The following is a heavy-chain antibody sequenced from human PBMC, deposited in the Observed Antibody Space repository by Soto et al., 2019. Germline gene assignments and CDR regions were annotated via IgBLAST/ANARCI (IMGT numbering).Heavy chain of an antibody. CDR3: AKDLMGGRPGPEYFQH. D-gene: IGHD1-26*01. CDR1: GFTFSSDA. V-gene: IGHV3-23*01. CDR2: ISGSGGST. J-gene: IGHJ1*01. Sequence: PGGSLRLSCXAAGFTFSSDAMSLVRQAQGKGLEWVSAISGSGGSTYYADSAKGRFTISRDNSKNTLYLQMNSLRAEDAAVYYCAKDLMGGRPGPEYFQHWGQGTLVTVSS.